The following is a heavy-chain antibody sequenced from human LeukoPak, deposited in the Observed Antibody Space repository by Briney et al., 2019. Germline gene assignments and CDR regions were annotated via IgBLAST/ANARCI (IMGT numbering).Heavy chain of an antibody. D-gene: IGHD3-22*01. CDR3: ARVPAGVGYYDSSGYPDY. Sequence: GASVKVSCKASGYTFTGCYMHWVRQAPGQGLEWMGWINPNSGGTNYAQKFQGRVTMTRDTSISTAYMELSRLRSDDTAVYYCARVPAGVGYYDSSGYPDYWGQGTLVTVSS. CDR1: GYTFTGCY. J-gene: IGHJ4*02. CDR2: INPNSGGT. V-gene: IGHV1-2*02.